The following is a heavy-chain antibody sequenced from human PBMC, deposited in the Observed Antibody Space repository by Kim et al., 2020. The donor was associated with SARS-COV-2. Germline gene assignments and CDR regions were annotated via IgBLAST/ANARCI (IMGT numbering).Heavy chain of an antibody. CDR2: ISYDGSNK. V-gene: IGHV3-30*18. J-gene: IGHJ6*02. Sequence: GGSLRLSCAASGFTFSSYGMHWVRQAPGKGLEWVAVISYDGSNKYYADSVKGRFNISRDNSKNTLYLQMNSLRAEDTAVYYCAKARVVVTARNYYYYGMDLCGQGTTVTVSS. CDR1: GFTFSSYG. D-gene: IGHD2-21*02. CDR3: AKARVVVTARNYYYYGMDL.